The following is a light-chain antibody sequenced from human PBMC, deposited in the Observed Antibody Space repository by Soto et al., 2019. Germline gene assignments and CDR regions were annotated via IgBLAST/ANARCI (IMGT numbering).Light chain of an antibody. CDR1: HDISNY. V-gene: IGKV1-33*01. Sequence: DIQMTQSPSSLSASVGYRMTITCQAIHDISNYLNWYHQKPGKAPKLLIYDASNLETGVPSIFSAIGSGTDFTLTISRLQPEDIGTYYFQHYDNXPLTGGRGTKV. J-gene: IGKJ4*01. CDR3: QHYDNXPLT. CDR2: DAS.